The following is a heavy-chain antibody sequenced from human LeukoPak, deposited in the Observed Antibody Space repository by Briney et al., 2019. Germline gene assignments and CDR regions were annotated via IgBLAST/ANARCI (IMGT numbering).Heavy chain of an antibody. D-gene: IGHD5-18*01. V-gene: IGHV3-53*01. CDR2: IYSTGRI. J-gene: IGHJ4*02. Sequence: PGGSLRLSCAASGFTVSGNHMNWVRQAPGKGLEWDSVIYSTGRIDFAESVNGRFTISRENSANTFYLQMTDQRVEELPVFYCGGVPVHASGYHLDLWVQETLVTVSS. CDR3: GGVPVHASGYHLDL. CDR1: GFTVSGNH.